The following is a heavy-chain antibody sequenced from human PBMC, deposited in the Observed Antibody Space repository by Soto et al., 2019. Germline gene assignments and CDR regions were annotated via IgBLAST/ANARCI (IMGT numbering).Heavy chain of an antibody. D-gene: IGHD2-21*02. CDR3: ARVVVVVTARYYFDY. CDR1: GGSISSGGYY. J-gene: IGHJ4*02. Sequence: QVQLQESGPGLVKPSQTLSLTCTVSGGSISSGGYYWSWIRQHPGKGLEWIGYIYYSGSTYYNPSLKSRVTISVDTSKNQFSLKLSSVTAADTAVYYCARVVVVVTARYYFDYWGQGTLVTVSS. CDR2: IYYSGST. V-gene: IGHV4-31*03.